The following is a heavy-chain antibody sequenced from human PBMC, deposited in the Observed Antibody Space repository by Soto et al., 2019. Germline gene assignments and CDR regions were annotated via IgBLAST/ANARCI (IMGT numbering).Heavy chain of an antibody. CDR2: ISSSSSTI. D-gene: IGHD2-2*01. Sequence: GGSLRLSCAASGFTFSSYSMNWVRQAPGKGLEWVSYISSSSSTIYYADSVKGRFTISRDNAKNSLYLQMNSLRDEDTAVYYCARERVTAAKRGYYYGMDVWGQGTTVTVSS. V-gene: IGHV3-48*02. CDR1: GFTFSSYS. J-gene: IGHJ6*02. CDR3: ARERVTAAKRGYYYGMDV.